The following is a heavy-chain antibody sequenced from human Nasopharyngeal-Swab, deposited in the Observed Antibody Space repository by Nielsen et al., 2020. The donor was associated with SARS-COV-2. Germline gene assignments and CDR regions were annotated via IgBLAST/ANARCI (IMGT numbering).Heavy chain of an antibody. D-gene: IGHD2-2*01. CDR2: TRHSGSG. J-gene: IGHJ6*02. CDR3: ARGGRHGCSSANRPCAIDV. Sequence: WIRQPPGKGLEWIGETRHSGSGNYKSSLNSRVSMSVDASKNQFSLKLDSVTAADTAVYYCARGGRHGCSSANRPCAIDVWGQGATVTVSS. V-gene: IGHV4-34*01.